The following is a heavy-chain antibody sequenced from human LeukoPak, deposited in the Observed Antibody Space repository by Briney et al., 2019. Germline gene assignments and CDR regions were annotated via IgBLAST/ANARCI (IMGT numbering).Heavy chain of an antibody. CDR2: IYYSGST. CDR3: ARLSVVAAAFDH. V-gene: IGHV4-61*01. Sequence: SETLSLTCTVSGGSVSSGSFYWSWIRQPPGKGLEWIGYIYYSGSTTYNPSLKSRVTISVDTSKNQLSLKVRSVTAADTAVYYCARLSVVAAAFDHWGQGTLVTVSS. CDR1: GGSVSSGSFY. J-gene: IGHJ4*02. D-gene: IGHD2-15*01.